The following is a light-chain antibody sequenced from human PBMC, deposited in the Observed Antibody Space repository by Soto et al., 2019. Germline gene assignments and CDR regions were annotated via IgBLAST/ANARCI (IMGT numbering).Light chain of an antibody. CDR2: AAS. J-gene: IGKJ1*01. CDR3: LQDYDYPWT. Sequence: AIQMTQSPSSLSASEGDRVTITCRASQGGRSHLGWYQQKEGKAPKLLIYAASSLQGGVPSRFTGSGFGTYFTLTISSLQPENFANYYCLQDYDYPWTFGQGNRVEMK. V-gene: IGKV1-6*01. CDR1: QGGRSH.